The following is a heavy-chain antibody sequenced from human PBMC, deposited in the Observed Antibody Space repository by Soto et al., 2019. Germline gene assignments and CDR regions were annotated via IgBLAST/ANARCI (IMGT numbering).Heavy chain of an antibody. V-gene: IGHV4-39*01. CDR3: ARGGYCSGASCAYMGHYYYYGMDV. Sequence: QLQLQESGPALVKPSETLSLTCTVSGGSISSSNYYWGWIRQPPGKGLEWIGSIYYSGSTYYNPSLKSRVTISVDTSKNQLSLKLSSVTAADTAMYYCARGGYCSGASCAYMGHYYYYGMDVWGQGTTVTVSS. D-gene: IGHD2-15*01. CDR1: GGSISSSNYY. CDR2: IYYSGST. J-gene: IGHJ6*02.